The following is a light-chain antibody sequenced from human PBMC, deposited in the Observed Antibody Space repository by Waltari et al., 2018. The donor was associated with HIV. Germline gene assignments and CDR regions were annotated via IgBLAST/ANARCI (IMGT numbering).Light chain of an antibody. CDR3: QQFSSFPLT. J-gene: IGKJ4*01. Sequence: AIRLTQSPSSLSASVGDSVIFTCRTSQDIRTSLAWYQQRTGRAPQLLLSDASTLQCGVPSRFIGIGSGTTFTLNISRLHSEDFASYYCQQFSSFPLTFGGGTKIQIK. V-gene: IGKV1-13*02. CDR1: QDIRTS. CDR2: DAS.